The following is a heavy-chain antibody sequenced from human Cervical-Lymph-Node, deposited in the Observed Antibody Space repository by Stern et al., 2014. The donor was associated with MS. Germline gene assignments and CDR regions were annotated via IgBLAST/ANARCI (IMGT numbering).Heavy chain of an antibody. D-gene: IGHD2-2*03. CDR1: GASISTYY. CDR3: ARKALSMDHYFDS. J-gene: IGHJ4*02. CDR2: AFHTGTT. Sequence: QLVESGPGLVKPSETLSLTCTVSGASISTYYWSWIRQPPGRGLEWVGYAFHTGTTISNPSLKSRVTISLDTSKNQFSLILRSVTAADTAVYYCARKALSMDHYFDSWGQGALVTVSS. V-gene: IGHV4-59*01.